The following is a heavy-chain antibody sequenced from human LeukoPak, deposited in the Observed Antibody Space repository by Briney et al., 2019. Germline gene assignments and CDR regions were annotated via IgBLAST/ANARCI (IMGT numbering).Heavy chain of an antibody. Sequence: PSETLSLTCTVSGGSISSGDYYWSWIRQPPGKGLEWIGSIYHSGSTYYNPSLKSRVTISVDTSKNQFSLKLSSVTAADTAVYYCARDQEKSITIFGVVSNWFDPWGQGTLVTVSS. J-gene: IGHJ5*02. D-gene: IGHD3-3*01. V-gene: IGHV4-39*07. CDR2: IYHSGST. CDR3: ARDQEKSITIFGVVSNWFDP. CDR1: GGSISSGDYY.